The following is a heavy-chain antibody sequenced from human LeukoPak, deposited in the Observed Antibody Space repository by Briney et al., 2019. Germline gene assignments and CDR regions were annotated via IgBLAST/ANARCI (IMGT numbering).Heavy chain of an antibody. CDR3: VRSLDN. J-gene: IGHJ4*02. Sequence: HPGGSLRLSCAASGFPFSSYAMNWVRQAPGKGLEWVSVIAGSDGFTQYADSVKGRFTISRDNSKNTVYLQMNRLRVEDTALYYCVRSLDNWGQGTLVTVS. V-gene: IGHV3-23*01. CDR2: IAGSDGFT. CDR1: GFPFSSYA.